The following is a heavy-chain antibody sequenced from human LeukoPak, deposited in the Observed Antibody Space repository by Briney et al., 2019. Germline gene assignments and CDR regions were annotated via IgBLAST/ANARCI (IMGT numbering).Heavy chain of an antibody. D-gene: IGHD1-26*01. V-gene: IGHV3-66*01. CDR1: GFTVSSNY. Sequence: GGSLRLSCAASGFTVSSNYMSWVRQAPGKGLEWVSVIYSGGSTYYAESVKGRFTISRDNSKNTLFLQMNGLRAEDTAVYYCARGSSGTYDVGYWGQGTLVTVSS. J-gene: IGHJ4*02. CDR3: ARGSSGTYDVGY. CDR2: IYSGGST.